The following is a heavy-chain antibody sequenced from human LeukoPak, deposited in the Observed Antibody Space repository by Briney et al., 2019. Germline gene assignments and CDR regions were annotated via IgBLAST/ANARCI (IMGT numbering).Heavy chain of an antibody. D-gene: IGHD3-22*01. CDR3: AREHGPYDSSGIQLGY. CDR1: GFTFSSYT. Sequence: GGSLRLSCAASGFTFSSYTMNWVRQAPGKGLEWVSSISSGSTYIYYADSVKGRFTISRDNAKNTLYLQMNSLRAEDTAVYYCAREHGPYDSSGIQLGYWGQGTLVTVSS. J-gene: IGHJ4*02. CDR2: ISSGSTYI. V-gene: IGHV3-21*01.